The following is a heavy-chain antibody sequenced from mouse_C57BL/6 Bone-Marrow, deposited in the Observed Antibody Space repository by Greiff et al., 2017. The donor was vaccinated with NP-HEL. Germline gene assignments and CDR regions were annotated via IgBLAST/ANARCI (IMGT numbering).Heavy chain of an antibody. D-gene: IGHD5-1*01. V-gene: IGHV1-80*01. Sequence: VQLQQSGAELVKPGASVKISCKASGYAFSSYWMNWVKQRPGKGLEWIGQIYPGDGDTNYNGKFKGKATLTADNPSSTAYMQLSSLTSEDSAVYVWARLGEYVWCAYWGKGTLVTVSA. CDR1: GYAFSSYW. CDR3: ARLGEYVWCAY. CDR2: IYPGDGDT. J-gene: IGHJ3*01.